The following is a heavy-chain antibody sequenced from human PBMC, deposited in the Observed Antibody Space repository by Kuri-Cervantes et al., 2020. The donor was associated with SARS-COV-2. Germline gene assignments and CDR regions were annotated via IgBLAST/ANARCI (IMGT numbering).Heavy chain of an antibody. V-gene: IGHV3-30-3*01. J-gene: IGHJ3*02. CDR2: ISYDGSNK. CDR1: GFTFSGYA. CDR3: ARDDGLWLLGAFDI. Sequence: GESLKISCAASGFTFSGYAMHWVRRAPGKGLEWVAVISYDGSNKYYADSVKGRFTISRDNSKNTLYLQMNSLRAEDTAVYYCARDDGLWLLGAFDIWGQGTMVTVSS. D-gene: IGHD5-18*01.